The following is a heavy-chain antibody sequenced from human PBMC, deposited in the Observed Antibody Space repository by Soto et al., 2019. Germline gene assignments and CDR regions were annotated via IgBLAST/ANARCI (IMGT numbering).Heavy chain of an antibody. CDR1: GYTLTELS. D-gene: IGHD2-2*01. CDR2: FDPEDGET. Sequence: ASVKVSCKVSGYTLTELSMHWVRQAPGKGLEWMGGFDPEDGETIYAQKFQGRVTMTEDTSTDTAYMELSSLRSEDTAVYYCATVPGYCSSTSWYRWFDPWGQGTLVTVSS. V-gene: IGHV1-24*01. J-gene: IGHJ5*02. CDR3: ATVPGYCSSTSWYRWFDP.